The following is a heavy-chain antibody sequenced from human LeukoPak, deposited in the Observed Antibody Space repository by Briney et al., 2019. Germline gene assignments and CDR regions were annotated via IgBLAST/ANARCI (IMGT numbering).Heavy chain of an antibody. CDR3: ARVVVAVTNRFDP. V-gene: IGHV3-53*01. CDR2: IFSGGDT. Sequence: GSLRLSCAASGFTVSNDYMSWVRQAPGKGLEWVSVIFSGGDTYYRDSVKGRFTISRDNSKNTVDLQMNSLRADDTAVYYCARVVVAVTNRFDPWGQGTLVTVSS. D-gene: IGHD2-15*01. J-gene: IGHJ5*02. CDR1: GFTVSNDY.